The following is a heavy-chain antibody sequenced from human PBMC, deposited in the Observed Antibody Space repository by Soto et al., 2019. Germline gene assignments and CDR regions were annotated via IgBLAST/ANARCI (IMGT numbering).Heavy chain of an antibody. CDR2: IDRSATT. Sequence: SETLSLTCSVSSGSISSSGYYWDWIRQPPGKGLEWIGSIDRSATTYYNPSLKGRVTMSVDTSKNQFSLRLTSVSAADTAVYYCARQVSYSDSLRNYFDKWGQGTLVTVSS. D-gene: IGHD3-3*01. V-gene: IGHV4-39*01. J-gene: IGHJ4*02. CDR3: ARQVSYSDSLRNYFDK. CDR1: SGSISSSGYY.